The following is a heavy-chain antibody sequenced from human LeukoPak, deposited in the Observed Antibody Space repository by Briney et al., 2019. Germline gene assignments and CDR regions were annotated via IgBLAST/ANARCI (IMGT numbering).Heavy chain of an antibody. V-gene: IGHV3-23*01. J-gene: IGHJ4*02. CDR3: ARDRNYFEALHRSY. CDR2: IGARNGAT. CDR1: GFTFSNYP. D-gene: IGHD3-10*01. Sequence: GGSLRLSCEASGFTFSNYPMSWVRQSPGKGLEWVSSIGARNGATFFADSVKGRFTISRDNSKNTLYLQMNGLRAEDTAVYYCARDRNYFEALHRSYWGQGTLVTVSS.